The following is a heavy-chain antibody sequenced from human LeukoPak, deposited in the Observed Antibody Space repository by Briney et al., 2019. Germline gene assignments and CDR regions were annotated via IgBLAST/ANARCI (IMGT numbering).Heavy chain of an antibody. Sequence: PGGSLRLSCAASGFTVSSNYMSWVRQAPGKGLEWVSVIYSGGSTYYADSVKGRFTISRDNSKNTLYLQMNSLRAEDTAVYYCARDDGYCSGGSCYSYAFDIWGQGTMVTVSS. D-gene: IGHD2-15*01. CDR1: GFTVSSNY. J-gene: IGHJ3*02. CDR3: ARDDGYCSGGSCYSYAFDI. V-gene: IGHV3-66*01. CDR2: IYSGGST.